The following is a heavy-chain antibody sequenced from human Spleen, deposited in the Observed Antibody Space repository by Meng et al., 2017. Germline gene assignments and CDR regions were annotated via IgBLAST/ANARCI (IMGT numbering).Heavy chain of an antibody. J-gene: IGHJ4*02. CDR3: ARGRHCSSTTCYLSDS. D-gene: IGHD2-2*01. CDR2: TSTYNSNR. Sequence: QVQPVQSGPEVRKPGASVKVSCQASGYSFTNYGINWVRQAPGKGLEWMGWTSTYNSNRNYAQSLQGRVTMTTDTSTTTAYMELRSLTFDDTAVYYCARGRHCSSTTCYLSDSWGQGTLVTVSS. V-gene: IGHV1-18*01. CDR1: GYSFTNYG.